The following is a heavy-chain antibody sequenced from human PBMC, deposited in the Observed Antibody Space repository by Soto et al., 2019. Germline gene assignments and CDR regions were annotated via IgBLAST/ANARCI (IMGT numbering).Heavy chain of an antibody. CDR3: ARRPRGVISFDY. CDR1: GGSVSSGSYY. V-gene: IGHV4-61*01. D-gene: IGHD3-16*02. Sequence: SSETLSLTCTVSGGSVSSGSYYWSWIRQPPGKGLEWIGYIYYSGSTNYNPSLKSRVTISVDTSKNQFSLKLSSVTAADTAVYYCARRPRGVISFDYWGQGTLVTVSS. CDR2: IYYSGST. J-gene: IGHJ4*02.